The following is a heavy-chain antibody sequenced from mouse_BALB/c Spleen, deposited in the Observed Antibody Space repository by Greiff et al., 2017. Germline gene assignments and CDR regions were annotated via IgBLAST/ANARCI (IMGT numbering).Heavy chain of an antibody. J-gene: IGHJ3*01. CDR1: GYSFTSYW. CDR3: TREGAMSTTGFAY. V-gene: IGHV1-5*01. CDR2: IYPGNSDT. Sequence: EVQLQESGTVLARPGASVKMSCKASGYSFTSYWMHWVKQRPGQGLEWIGAIYPGNSDTSYNQKFKGKAKLTAVTSASTAYMELSSLTNEDSAVYYCTREGAMSTTGFAYWGQGTLVTVSA. D-gene: IGHD2-4*01.